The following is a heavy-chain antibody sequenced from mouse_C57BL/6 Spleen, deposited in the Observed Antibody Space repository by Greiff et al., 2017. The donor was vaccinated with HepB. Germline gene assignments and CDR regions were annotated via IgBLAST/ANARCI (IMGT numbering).Heavy chain of an antibody. J-gene: IGHJ4*01. CDR1: GYTFTSYW. D-gene: IGHD2-4*01. V-gene: IGHV1-52*01. Sequence: QVQLQQSGAELVRPGSSVKLSCKASGYTFTSYWMHWVKQRPIQGLEWIGNIDPSDSETHYNQKFKDKATLTVDKSSSTAYMQLSSLTSEDSAVYYCAREAYDYDEGAYAMDYWGQGTSVTVSS. CDR2: IDPSDSET. CDR3: AREAYDYDEGAYAMDY.